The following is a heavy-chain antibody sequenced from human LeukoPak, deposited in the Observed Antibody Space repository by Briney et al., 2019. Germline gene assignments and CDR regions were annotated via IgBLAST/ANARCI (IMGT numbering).Heavy chain of an antibody. J-gene: IGHJ4*02. CDR1: GFTFSSYS. CDR2: ISSSSSYI. D-gene: IGHD3-22*01. V-gene: IGHV3-21*04. Sequence: PGGSLRLSCAASGFTFSSYSMNWVRQAPGKGLEWVSSISSSSSYIYYADSVKGRFTISRDNSKNTLYLQMNSLRAEDTAVYYCAKDRYYDSSGYRGYFDYWGQGTLVTVSS. CDR3: AKDRYYDSSGYRGYFDY.